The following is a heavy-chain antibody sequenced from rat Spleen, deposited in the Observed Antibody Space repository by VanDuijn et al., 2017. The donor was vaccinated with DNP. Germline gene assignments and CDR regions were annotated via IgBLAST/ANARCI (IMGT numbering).Heavy chain of an antibody. V-gene: IGHV5-46*01. Sequence: EVQLVESGGGLVQPGRSLKLSCAASGFTFSTYDMAWVRQAPKKGLEWVATISTSGSRTYYPDSVKGRFTISRDNAKSTLYLQMNSLRSEDMATYYCASWETGAAFAYWGQGTLVTVSS. CDR1: GFTFSTYD. D-gene: IGHD5-1*01. J-gene: IGHJ3*01. CDR3: ASWETGAAFAY. CDR2: ISTSGSRT.